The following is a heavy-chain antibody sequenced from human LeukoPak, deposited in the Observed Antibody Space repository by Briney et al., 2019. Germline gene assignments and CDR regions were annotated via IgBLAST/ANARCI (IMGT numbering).Heavy chain of an antibody. CDR2: IYYSGST. CDR3: ARHTYYDSSGCPIDY. Sequence: SETLSLTCTVSGGSISSSSYYWGWIRQPPGKGLEWIGSIYYSGSTYYNPSLKSRVTISVDTSKNQFSLKLSSVTAADTAVYYCARHTYYDSSGCPIDYWGQGTLVTVSS. D-gene: IGHD3-22*01. V-gene: IGHV4-39*01. J-gene: IGHJ4*02. CDR1: GGSISSSSYY.